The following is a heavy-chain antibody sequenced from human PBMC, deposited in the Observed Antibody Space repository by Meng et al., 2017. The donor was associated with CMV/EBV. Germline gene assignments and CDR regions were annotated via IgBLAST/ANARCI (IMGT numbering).Heavy chain of an antibody. D-gene: IGHD1-20*01. CDR1: GFTFSSYS. CDR2: ISSSSSTI. J-gene: IGHJ4*02. Sequence: GGSLRLSCATSGFTFSSYSMNWVRQAPGKGLEWVSYISSSSSTIYYADSVKGRFTISRDNAKNSLYLQMNSLRAEDTAVYYCARLLYNWNDAGVDYWGQGTLVTVSS. V-gene: IGHV3-48*04. CDR3: ARLLYNWNDAGVDY.